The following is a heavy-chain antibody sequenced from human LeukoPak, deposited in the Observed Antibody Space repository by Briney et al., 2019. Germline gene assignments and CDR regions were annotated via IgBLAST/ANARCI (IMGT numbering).Heavy chain of an antibody. CDR1: GSHFTSYW. CDR2: IYPGDSDT. J-gene: IGHJ3*02. CDR3: ARNLPTTAAAFDI. D-gene: IGHD1-1*01. V-gene: IGHV5-51*01. Sequence: GAPRQISGKDSGSHFTSYWIGWVRQLPGKGLEGMGIIYPGDSDTRYSTSFQGQVTISVAKSINTAYVQWSSLKASDTAMYYCARNLPTTAAAFDIWGQGTMVTVSS.